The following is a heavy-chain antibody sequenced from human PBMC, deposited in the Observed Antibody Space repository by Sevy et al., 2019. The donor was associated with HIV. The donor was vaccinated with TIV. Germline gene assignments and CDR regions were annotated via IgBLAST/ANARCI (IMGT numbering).Heavy chain of an antibody. V-gene: IGHV3-23*01. J-gene: IGHJ4*02. CDR1: GFDFSIYS. CDR3: AREGCTKPHDY. Sequence: GGSLRLSCAASGFDFSIYSMSWVRPAPGKGLEWVSTLYFVGGKINYAYSVKGQFTISRDNSKSSVYLQMNNMRVEDTAVYYCAREGCTKPHDYWGQGTLVTVSS. CDR2: LYFVGGKI.